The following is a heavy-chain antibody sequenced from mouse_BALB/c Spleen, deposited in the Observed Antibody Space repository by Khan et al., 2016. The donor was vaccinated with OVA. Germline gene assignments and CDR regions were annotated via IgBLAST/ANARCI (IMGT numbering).Heavy chain of an antibody. J-gene: IGHJ1*01. CDR2: ITYSGTT. D-gene: IGHD1-1*01. CDR1: GDSLTSGY. Sequence: EVQLQESGPSLVNPSQTLSLTCSVSGDSLTSGYWNWIRKFPGNKLEYMRYITYSGTTYHYPSLKSRISITRDTSKNQFSLQLISATTEDTSTYFCATNYYGNSYWYFDVWGAGTKISV. CDR3: ATNYYGNSYWYFDV. V-gene: IGHV3-8*02.